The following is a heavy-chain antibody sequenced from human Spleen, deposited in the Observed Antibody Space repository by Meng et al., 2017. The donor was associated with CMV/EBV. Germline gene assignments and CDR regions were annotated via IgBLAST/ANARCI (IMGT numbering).Heavy chain of an antibody. CDR2: IYYSGST. CDR3: ARGYSSSWYFCMDV. J-gene: IGHJ6*02. D-gene: IGHD6-13*01. V-gene: IGHV4-59*01. Sequence: SETLSLTCTVSGGSISSYYWSWIRQPPGKGLEWIGYIYYSGSTNYNPSLKSRVTISVDTSKNQFSLKLSSVTAADTAVYYCARGYSSSWYFCMDVWGQGTTVTVSS. CDR1: GGSISSYY.